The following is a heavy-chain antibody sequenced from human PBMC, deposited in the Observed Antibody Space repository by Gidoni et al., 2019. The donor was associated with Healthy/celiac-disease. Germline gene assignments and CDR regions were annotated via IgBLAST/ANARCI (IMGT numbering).Heavy chain of an antibody. CDR2: ISWNSGSI. J-gene: IGHJ4*02. Sequence: EVQLVESGGGLVQPGRSLRLSCAASGFTFDDYAMHWVRQAPGKGLEWVSGISWNSGSIGYADSVKGRFTISRDNAKNSLYLQMNSLRAEDTALYYCAKADRSGYSYGYGVNYFDYWGQGTLVTVSS. D-gene: IGHD5-18*01. CDR1: GFTFDDYA. V-gene: IGHV3-9*01. CDR3: AKADRSGYSYGYGVNYFDY.